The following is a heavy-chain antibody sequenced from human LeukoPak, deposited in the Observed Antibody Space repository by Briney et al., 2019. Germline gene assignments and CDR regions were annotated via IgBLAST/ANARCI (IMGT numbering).Heavy chain of an antibody. CDR3: ARVSYGYMDV. J-gene: IGHJ6*03. V-gene: IGHV3-23*01. Sequence: PGGSLRLSCAASGFTFSSYAMSWVRQAPGEGLEWVSAISGSGGSTYYADSVKGRFTISRDNAKNSLYLQMNSLRAEDTAVYYCARVSYGYMDVWGKGTTVTVSS. CDR1: GFTFSSYA. D-gene: IGHD4-17*01. CDR2: ISGSGGST.